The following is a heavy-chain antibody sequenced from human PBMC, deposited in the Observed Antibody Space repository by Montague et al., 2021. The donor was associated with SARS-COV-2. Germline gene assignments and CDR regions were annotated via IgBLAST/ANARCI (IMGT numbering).Heavy chain of an antibody. CDR1: GGSMSGYN. CDR2: MYISGNT. CDR3: ARGINSAGSYYYHLDV. J-gene: IGHJ6*02. Sequence: SETLSLTCNVAGGSMSGYNWSWIRQPPGKWLQWIGSMYISGNTSYNPSLKSRDTISVDTSKKQFSLRLSSVTAADTAVYFCARGINSAGSYYYHLDVWGQGTTVTVSS. V-gene: IGHV4-59*01. D-gene: IGHD2-21*01.